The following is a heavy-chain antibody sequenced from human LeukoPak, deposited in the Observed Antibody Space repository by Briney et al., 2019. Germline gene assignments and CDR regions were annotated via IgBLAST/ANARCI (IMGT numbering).Heavy chain of an antibody. V-gene: IGHV4-38-2*02. CDR2: IYHTGST. J-gene: IGHJ4*02. D-gene: IGHD2-15*01. CDR3: ARVRHCSGGSCSSPTYFDY. CDR1: GYSISSAYY. Sequence: PSETLSLTCTVSGYSISSAYYRGWIRQPPGKGLEWIGNIYHTGSTYYNASLKSRVTILLDMSNNQFSLKLSSVTAADTAVYYCARVRHCSGGSCSSPTYFDYWGQGTLVTVSS.